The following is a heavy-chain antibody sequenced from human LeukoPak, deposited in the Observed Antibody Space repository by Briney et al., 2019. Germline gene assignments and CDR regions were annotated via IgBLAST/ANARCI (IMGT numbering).Heavy chain of an antibody. CDR3: ARARGSGSSGPYYYGMDV. Sequence: SETLSLTCAVSGGSISSGGYSWSWIRQPPGKGLEWIGYIYHSGNTYYNPSLKSRVTISVDRSKNQFSLKLSSVTAADTAVYYCARARGSGSSGPYYYGMDVWGQGTTVTVSS. CDR1: GGSISSGGYS. V-gene: IGHV4-30-2*01. J-gene: IGHJ6*02. CDR2: IYHSGNT. D-gene: IGHD3-10*01.